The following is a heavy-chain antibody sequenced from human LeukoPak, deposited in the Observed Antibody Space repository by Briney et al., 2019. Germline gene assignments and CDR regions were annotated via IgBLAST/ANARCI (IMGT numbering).Heavy chain of an antibody. D-gene: IGHD3-9*01. J-gene: IGHJ4*02. CDR2: ISYDGSNK. Sequence: GRSLRLSCAASGFTFSSYAMNWVRQAPGKGLEWVSVISYDGSNKYYADSVKGRFTISRDNSKNTLYLQMNSLRAEDTAVYYCARALGYCDWSHFDYWGQGTLVTVSS. CDR1: GFTFSSYA. CDR3: ARALGYCDWSHFDY. V-gene: IGHV3-30-3*01.